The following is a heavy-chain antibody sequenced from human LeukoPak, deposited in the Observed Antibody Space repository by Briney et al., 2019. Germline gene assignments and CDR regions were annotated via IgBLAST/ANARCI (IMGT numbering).Heavy chain of an antibody. CDR1: GYTFTGYY. D-gene: IGHD2-21*01. V-gene: IGHV1-2*02. CDR2: INPNSGGT. J-gene: IGHJ4*02. Sequence: ASVKVSCKASGYTFTGYYMHWVRQAPGQGLEWMGWINPNSGGTNYAQKFQGRVTMTRDTSISTAYMELSRLRSDDTAVYYCARDLNCSGDCQPHWGQGTLVTVSS. CDR3: ARDLNCSGDCQPH.